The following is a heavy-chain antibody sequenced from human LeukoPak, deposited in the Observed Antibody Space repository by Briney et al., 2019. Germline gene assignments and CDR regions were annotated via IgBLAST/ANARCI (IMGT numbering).Heavy chain of an antibody. V-gene: IGHV1-46*01. CDR1: GGTFSSYA. Sequence: ASVKVSCKASGGTFSSYAISWVRQAPGQGLEWMGIINPSGGSTSYAQKFQGRVTMTRDMSTSTVYMELSSLSSEDTAVYYCARRCPSSCPFDYWGQGTLVTVSS. J-gene: IGHJ4*02. CDR3: ARRCPSSCPFDY. D-gene: IGHD2-2*01. CDR2: INPSGGST.